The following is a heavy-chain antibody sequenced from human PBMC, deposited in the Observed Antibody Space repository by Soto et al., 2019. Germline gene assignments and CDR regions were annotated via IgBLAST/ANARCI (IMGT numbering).Heavy chain of an antibody. CDR2: MNPNSGNT. J-gene: IGHJ6*03. V-gene: IGHV1-8*01. CDR3: ARGPLSYGDYYYYYYMDV. CDR1: GYTFTSYD. Sequence: ASVNVSCKASGYTFTSYDINWVRQATGQGLEWMGWMNPNSGNTGYAQKFQGRVTMTRNTSISTAYMELSSLRSEDTAVYYCARGPLSYGDYYYYYYMDVWGKGTTVTVSS. D-gene: IGHD4-17*01.